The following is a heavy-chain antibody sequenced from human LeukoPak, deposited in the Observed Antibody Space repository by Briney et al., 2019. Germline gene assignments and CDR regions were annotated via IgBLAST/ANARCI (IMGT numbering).Heavy chain of an antibody. J-gene: IGHJ3*02. Sequence: GGSLRLSCAASGFTFSSYAMSWVRQAPGKGLEWVSAISGSGGSTYYADYVKRRVNISRDNSQNTLYLPMNRLRAEDTAVYYCAGSSRNDDAFDIWGQGTMVTVSS. CDR1: GFTFSSYA. CDR3: AGSSRNDDAFDI. CDR2: ISGSGGST. D-gene: IGHD1-1*01. V-gene: IGHV3-23*01.